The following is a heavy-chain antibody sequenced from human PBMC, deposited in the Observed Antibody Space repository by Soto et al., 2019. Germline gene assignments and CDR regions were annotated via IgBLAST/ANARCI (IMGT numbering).Heavy chain of an antibody. CDR3: ARAPPRNNWHYLNRPPLKFDP. D-gene: IGHD1-7*01. CDR1: GFTFSSYA. V-gene: IGHV3-30-3*01. Sequence: QVQLVESGGGVVQPGRSLRLSCAASGFTFSSYAMHWVRQAPGKGLEWVAVISYDGSNKYYADSVKGRFTISRDNSKNTLYLPMNSLRAEDTAVYYCARAPPRNNWHYLNRPPLKFDPWGQGTLVTVSS. CDR2: ISYDGSNK. J-gene: IGHJ5*02.